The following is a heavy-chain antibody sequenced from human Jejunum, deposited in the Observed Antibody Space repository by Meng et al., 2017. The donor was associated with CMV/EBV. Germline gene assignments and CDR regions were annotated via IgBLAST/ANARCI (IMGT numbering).Heavy chain of an antibody. D-gene: IGHD6-19*01. CDR1: GDSISSGTHY. V-gene: IGHV4-39*07. Sequence: QLQLQASGPGLVKPSETLALTCTVSGDSISSGTHYWAWIRQPPGKGLEWIGSVYYTGSTYYNPSLKSRLTISVDRTKNQFSLKLTSVTAADTAIYYCAREGRGYISGELAYWGQGTLVTVSS. CDR2: VYYTGST. CDR3: AREGRGYISGELAY. J-gene: IGHJ4*02.